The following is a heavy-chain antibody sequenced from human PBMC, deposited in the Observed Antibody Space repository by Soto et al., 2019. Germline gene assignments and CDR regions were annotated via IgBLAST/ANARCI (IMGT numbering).Heavy chain of an antibody. CDR2: ASPDGTST. V-gene: IGHV3-74*01. J-gene: IGHJ5*02. CDR3: TRHGSGDYFLFDP. D-gene: IGHD4-17*01. CDR1: GFTFSSFW. Sequence: EVQLVESGGGLVQPGGSLRLSCAASGFTFSSFWMHWVRQAPGKGLEWVSRASPDGTSTSYADSVKGGFTISRDNAKNTLFMQMNSLRAEDTAVYYCTRHGSGDYFLFDPWGQGTLVTVSS.